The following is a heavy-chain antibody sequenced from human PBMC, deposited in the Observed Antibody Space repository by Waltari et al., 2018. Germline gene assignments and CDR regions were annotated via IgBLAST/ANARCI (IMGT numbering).Heavy chain of an antibody. CDR1: GFSFRRNV. V-gene: IGHV3-23*01. CDR2: ISGSGTRP. D-gene: IGHD2-15*01. Sequence: EVRLLEAGGALVPPGGSMRPACADSGFSFRRNVTHWVPQSPGKGRVWLSSISGSGTRPHYADSVKGRFTISRDNSNNSLYLHMSSLSAEDTAIYYCAKNEAIASAIPEYFDSWGQGTLVTVSA. CDR3: AKNEAIASAIPEYFDS. J-gene: IGHJ4*02.